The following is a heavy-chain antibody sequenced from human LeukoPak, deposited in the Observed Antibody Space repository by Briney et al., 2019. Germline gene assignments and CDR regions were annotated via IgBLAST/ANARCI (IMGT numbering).Heavy chain of an antibody. CDR1: GGTFSSYA. CDR2: INPNSGGT. V-gene: IGHV1-2*02. J-gene: IGHJ4*02. CDR3: TREDY. Sequence: ASVKVSCKASGGTFSSYAISWVRQAPGQGLEWMGWINPNSGGTNYGQKFQGRVTMTRDTSNTTAYMELRSLTSDDTALYYCTREDYWGQGTLVTVSS.